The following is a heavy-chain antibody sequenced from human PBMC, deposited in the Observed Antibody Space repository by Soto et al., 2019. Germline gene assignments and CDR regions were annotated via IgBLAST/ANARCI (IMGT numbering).Heavy chain of an antibody. J-gene: IGHJ4*02. CDR1: GFSLSTSGVG. CDR2: IYWDDDK. CDR3: AHRRRYCSSTSCYGDFDY. V-gene: IGHV2-5*02. Sequence: QITLKESGPTLVKPTQTLTLTCTFSGFSLSTSGVGVGWIRQPPGKALEWLALIYWDDDKRYSPSLKSRLTITKDTSKTQVVLTMTNMDPVDTATYYCAHRRRYCSSTSCYGDFDYWGQGTLVTVSS. D-gene: IGHD2-2*01.